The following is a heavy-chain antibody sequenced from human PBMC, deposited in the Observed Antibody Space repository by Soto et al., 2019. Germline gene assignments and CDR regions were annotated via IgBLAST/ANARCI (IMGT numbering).Heavy chain of an antibody. Sequence: QVQLVQSGAEVKKPGASVKVSCKASGYTFTSYGINWVRQATGQGLEWMGWMNPNSGNTGYAQKFQGRVTMTRNTSISTAYMELSSLGSEDTAVYYCARMYLDSSSSSNWFDPWGQGTLVSVSS. CDR1: GYTFTSYG. CDR3: ARMYLDSSSSSNWFDP. V-gene: IGHV1-8*01. J-gene: IGHJ5*02. D-gene: IGHD6-6*01. CDR2: MNPNSGNT.